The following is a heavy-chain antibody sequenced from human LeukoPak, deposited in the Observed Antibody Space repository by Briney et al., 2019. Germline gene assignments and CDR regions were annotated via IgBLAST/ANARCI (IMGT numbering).Heavy chain of an antibody. Sequence: GGSLRLSCAASGFTFSSYAMHWVRQAPGKGLEWVAVISYDGSNKYYADSVKGRFTISRDNSKNTLYLQMNSLRAEDTAVYYCARDIGGTAITIFGVVPRAPDYWGQGTLVTVSS. V-gene: IGHV3-30-3*01. CDR1: GFTFSSYA. CDR2: ISYDGSNK. D-gene: IGHD3-3*01. J-gene: IGHJ4*02. CDR3: ARDIGGTAITIFGVVPRAPDY.